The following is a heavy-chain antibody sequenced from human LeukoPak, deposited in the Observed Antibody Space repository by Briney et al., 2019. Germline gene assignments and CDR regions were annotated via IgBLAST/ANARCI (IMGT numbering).Heavy chain of an antibody. V-gene: IGHV4-34*01. CDR2: INHSGST. J-gene: IGHJ4*02. CDR3: AREDGDSPQYY. D-gene: IGHD4-17*01. CDR1: GGYFSGYY. Sequence: SETLSLTCAVYGGYFSGYYWSWIRQPPGKGLEWIGEINHSGSTNCNPSLKSRVTISVDTSKNQFSLKLSSVTAADTAVYYCAREDGDSPQYYWGQGTLVTVSS.